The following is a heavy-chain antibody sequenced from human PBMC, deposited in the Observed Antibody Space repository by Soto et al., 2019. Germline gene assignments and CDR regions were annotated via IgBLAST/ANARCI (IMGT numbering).Heavy chain of an antibody. V-gene: IGHV3-30*18. CDR2: ISYDGSNK. Sequence: GGSLRLSCAASGFTFSSYGMHWVRQAPGKGLEWVAVISYDGSNKYYADSVKGRFTISRDNSKNTLYLQMNSLRAEDTAVYYCAKVVTTALGLGYGMDVWGQGTTVTVSS. CDR1: GFTFSSYG. J-gene: IGHJ6*02. D-gene: IGHD4-4*01. CDR3: AKVVTTALGLGYGMDV.